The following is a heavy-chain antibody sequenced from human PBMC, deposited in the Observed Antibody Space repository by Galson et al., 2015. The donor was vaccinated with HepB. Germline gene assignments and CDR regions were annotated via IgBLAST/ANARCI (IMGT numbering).Heavy chain of an antibody. Sequence: SVKVSCKASGGTFSSYANSWVRQAPGQGLEWMGGIIPIFGTPKYPKNFQGRVTITADESTSTAYMELSGLRSEDTAVYYCATQGDYYYYAMDVWGQGTTVTVSS. CDR1: GGTFSSYA. CDR2: IIPIFGTP. V-gene: IGHV1-69*13. J-gene: IGHJ6*02. CDR3: ATQGDYYYYAMDV.